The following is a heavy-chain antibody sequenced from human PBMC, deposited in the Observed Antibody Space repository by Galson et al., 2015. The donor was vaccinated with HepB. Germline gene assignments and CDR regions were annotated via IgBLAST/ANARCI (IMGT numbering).Heavy chain of an antibody. D-gene: IGHD4-17*01. CDR3: AKAHYGDAPRN. CDR1: GFTFDDYA. CDR2: ISWNSGSI. J-gene: IGHJ4*02. V-gene: IGHV3-9*01. Sequence: SLRLSCAASGFTFDDYAMHWVRQAPGKGLEWVSGISWNSGSIGYADSVKGRFTISRDNAKNSLYLQMNSLRAEDTALYYCAKAHYGDAPRNWGQGTLVTVSS.